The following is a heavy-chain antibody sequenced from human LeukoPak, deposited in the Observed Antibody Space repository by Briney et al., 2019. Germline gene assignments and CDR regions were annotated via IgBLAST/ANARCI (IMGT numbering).Heavy chain of an antibody. CDR1: GGSISSYY. Sequence: PSETLSLTCTVSGGSISSYYWSWIRQPAGKGLEWIGRIYTSGSTNYNPSLKSRVTMSVDTSKNQFSLKLSSVTAADTAVYYCARSRAIGAAGYGYFQHWGQGTLVTVSS. V-gene: IGHV4-4*07. D-gene: IGHD5-18*01. CDR2: IYTSGST. J-gene: IGHJ1*01. CDR3: ARSRAIGAAGYGYFQH.